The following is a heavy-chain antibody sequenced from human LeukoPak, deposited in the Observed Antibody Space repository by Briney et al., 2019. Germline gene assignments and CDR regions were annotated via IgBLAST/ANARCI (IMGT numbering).Heavy chain of an antibody. CDR3: ARRCSSDSCAFDF. J-gene: IGHJ4*02. CDR2: IYFTGST. Sequence: SETLSLTCTVSGGSISSFYWSWIRQPPGKGLEWIGYIYFTGSTNYNPSFKSRVTMSVDTSKNQFSLKVSSVTAADTAVYYSARRCSSDSCAFDFWGQGTLVTVSS. CDR1: GGSISSFY. D-gene: IGHD2-2*01. V-gene: IGHV4-59*08.